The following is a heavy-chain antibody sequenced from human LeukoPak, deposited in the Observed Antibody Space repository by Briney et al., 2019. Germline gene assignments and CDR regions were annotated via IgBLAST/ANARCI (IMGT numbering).Heavy chain of an antibody. CDR1: GGTFSSYA. CDR3: ARGDGDYFFYYYYMDV. J-gene: IGHJ6*03. Sequence: ASVKVPCKASGGTFSSYAISWVRQAPGQGLEWMGRIIPILGIANYAQKFQGRVTITADKSTSTAYMELSSLRSEDTAVYYCARGDGDYFFYYYYMDVWGKGTTVTVSS. CDR2: IIPILGIA. V-gene: IGHV1-69*04. D-gene: IGHD4-17*01.